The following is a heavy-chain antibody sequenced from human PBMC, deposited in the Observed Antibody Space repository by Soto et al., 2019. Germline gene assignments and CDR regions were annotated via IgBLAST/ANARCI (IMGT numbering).Heavy chain of an antibody. CDR2: IIPIIGVT. J-gene: IGHJ4*02. Sequence: QVQLVQSGAEVKKPGASVKVSCKASGYTFNSYVISWVRQAPGQGLEWMGGIIPIIGVTHYAQKFQGRVTISALSSTGTAYMELTNLGFEDTALYYCARESLGAKGADHWGQGTLVTVSS. CDR3: ARESLGAKGADH. D-gene: IGHD3-16*01. V-gene: IGHV1-69*10. CDR1: GYTFNSYV.